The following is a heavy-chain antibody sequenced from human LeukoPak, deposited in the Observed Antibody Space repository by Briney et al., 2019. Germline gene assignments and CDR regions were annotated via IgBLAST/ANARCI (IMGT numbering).Heavy chain of an antibody. D-gene: IGHD3-9*01. CDR1: GFTFSNYG. V-gene: IGHV3-33*01. CDR2: VWNDGNSK. CDR3: AREARGEYDTLTGYHYFFDY. J-gene: IGHJ4*02. Sequence: PGRSLRLSCAASGFTFSNYGLHWVRQAPGKGLEWVAIVWNDGNSKYYADSVKGRFTISRDNSKNTLSLQMNSLRAEDTAVYFCAREARGEYDTLTGYHYFFDYWGQGILVTVSS.